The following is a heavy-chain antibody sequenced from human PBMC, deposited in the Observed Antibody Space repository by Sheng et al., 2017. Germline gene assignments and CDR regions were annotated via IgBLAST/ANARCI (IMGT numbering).Heavy chain of an antibody. CDR3: ARGIAAPNTQYYF. Sequence: QVQLVESGGGVVQPGRSLRLSCAASGFTFSSYAMHWVRQAPGKGLEWVAVISYDGSNKYYADSVKGRFTISRDNSKNTLYLQMNSLRAEDTAVYYCARGIAAPNTQYYF. D-gene: IGHD6-13*01. CDR2: ISYDGSNK. V-gene: IGHV3-30*01. J-gene: IGHJ4*01. CDR1: GFTFSSYA.